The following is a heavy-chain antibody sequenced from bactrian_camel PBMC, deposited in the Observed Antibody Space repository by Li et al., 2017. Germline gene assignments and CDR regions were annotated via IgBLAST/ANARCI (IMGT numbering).Heavy chain of an antibody. V-gene: IGHV3S53*01. D-gene: IGHD6*01. CDR3: AKDSWYDNSWHLLY. Sequence: HVQLVESGGGSVQAGGSLKLSCAASGKGYSSYCMAWFRQAPGNEREGVAAIESDGSTSYADSVKGRFTISRDNAKNTVYLQLNSLKTEDTAMYYCAKDSWYDNSWHLLYWGQGTQVTVS. CDR2: IESDGST. CDR1: GKGYSSYC. J-gene: IGHJ4*01.